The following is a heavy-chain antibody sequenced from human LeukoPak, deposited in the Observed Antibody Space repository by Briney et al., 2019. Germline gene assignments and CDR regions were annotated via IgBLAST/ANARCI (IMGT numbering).Heavy chain of an antibody. CDR1: GGSISSYY. D-gene: IGHD3-22*01. CDR2: IYYSGST. V-gene: IGHV4-59*01. Sequence: SETLSLTCTVSGGSISSYYWSWIRQPPGKGLEWIGYIYYSGSTNYNPSLKSRVTISVDTSKNQFSLKLSSVTAADTAVYYCATLNYYDSSGYFDYWGQGTLDTVSS. J-gene: IGHJ4*02. CDR3: ATLNYYDSSGYFDY.